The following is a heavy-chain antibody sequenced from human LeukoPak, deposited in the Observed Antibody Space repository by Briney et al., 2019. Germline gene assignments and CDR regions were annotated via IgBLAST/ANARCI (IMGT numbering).Heavy chain of an antibody. CDR2: ISAYNGNT. Sequence: GASVKVSCKASGYTFTSYGISWVRQAPGQGLEWMGWISAYNGNTNYAQKLQGRVTMTTDTSTSTAYMELRSLRSDDTAVYYCARVGDCGAYCTNGVWAANYYGMDVWGQGTTVTVSS. D-gene: IGHD2-8*01. CDR3: ARVGDCGAYCTNGVWAANYYGMDV. V-gene: IGHV1-18*01. J-gene: IGHJ6*02. CDR1: GYTFTSYG.